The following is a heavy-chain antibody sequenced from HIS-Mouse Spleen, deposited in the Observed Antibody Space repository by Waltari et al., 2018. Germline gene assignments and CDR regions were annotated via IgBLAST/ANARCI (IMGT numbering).Heavy chain of an antibody. J-gene: IGHJ4*02. Sequence: QVQLVQSGAEVKKPGASVKVSCKASGYTFTGYYMHWVRQAPGQGLEWMGWINPTSGGTNYAQKGQGRVTMTRDTSISTAYMELSRLRSDDTAVYYCARGGSRVSAAKGAFDYWGQGTLVTVSS. CDR2: INPTSGGT. D-gene: IGHD2-2*01. CDR1: GYTFTGYY. CDR3: ARGGSRVSAAKGAFDY. V-gene: IGHV1-2*02.